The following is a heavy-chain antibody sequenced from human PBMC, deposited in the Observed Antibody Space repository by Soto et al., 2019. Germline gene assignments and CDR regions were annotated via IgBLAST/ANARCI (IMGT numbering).Heavy chain of an antibody. CDR2: IRTKVNSYTT. J-gene: IGHJ6*02. D-gene: IGHD1-1*01. CDR3: ADVGSSYGMDV. V-gene: IGHV3-72*01. CDR1: GFIFVNHY. Sequence: EVQLVESGGGLVQPGGSLRLSCAASGFIFVNHYMDWVRQAPGKGPEWVGRIRTKVNSYTTEYAASVKGRFTISRDDSKNSLYLQMNSLKTEDTAVYYCADVGSSYGMDVWGQGTTVTVSS.